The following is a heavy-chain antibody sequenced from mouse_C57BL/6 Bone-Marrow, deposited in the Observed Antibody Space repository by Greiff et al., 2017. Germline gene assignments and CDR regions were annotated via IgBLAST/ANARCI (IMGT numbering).Heavy chain of an antibody. D-gene: IGHD1-1*01. V-gene: IGHV1-59*01. Sequence: QVQLQQPGAELVRPGTSVKLSCKASGYTFTSYWMHWVKQRPGQGLEWIGVIDPSDSYTNYNQKFKGKATLTVDTSSSTAYMQLSSLTSEDSAVYCGARYGSSLDYWGQGTTLTVSS. CDR2: IDPSDSYT. CDR1: GYTFTSYW. J-gene: IGHJ2*01. CDR3: ARYGSSLDY.